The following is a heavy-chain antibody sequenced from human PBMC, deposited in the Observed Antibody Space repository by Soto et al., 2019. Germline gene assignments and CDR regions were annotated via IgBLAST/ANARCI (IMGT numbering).Heavy chain of an antibody. V-gene: IGHV1-3*01. D-gene: IGHD6-19*01. CDR2: INAGNGNT. J-gene: IGHJ4*02. CDR3: ARDSIAVAGTLPY. Sequence: ASVKVSCKASGYTFTSYAMHWVRQAPGQRLEWMGWINAGNGNTKYSQKFQGRVTITRDTSASTAYMELSSLRSEDTAVYYCARDSIAVAGTLPYWGQGTLVTVSS. CDR1: GYTFTSYA.